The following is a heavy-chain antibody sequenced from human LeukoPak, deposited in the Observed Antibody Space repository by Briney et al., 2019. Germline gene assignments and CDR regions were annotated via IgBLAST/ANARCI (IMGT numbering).Heavy chain of an antibody. CDR3: ASELVLEFGSDLWYFDL. D-gene: IGHD3-3*01. V-gene: IGHV1-69*04. CDR2: IIPILGIA. Sequence: GASVKVSCKASGGTFSSYAISWVRQAPGQGLEWMGRIIPILGIANYAQKFQGRVTITADKSTSTAYMELSSLRSEDTAVYYCASELVLEFGSDLWYFDLWGRGTLVTVSS. CDR1: GGTFSSYA. J-gene: IGHJ2*01.